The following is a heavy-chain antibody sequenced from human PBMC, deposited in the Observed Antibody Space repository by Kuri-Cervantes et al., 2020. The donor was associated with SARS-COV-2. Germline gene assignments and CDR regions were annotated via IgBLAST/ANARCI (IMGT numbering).Heavy chain of an antibody. V-gene: IGHV1-69*05. J-gene: IGHJ4*02. Sequence: SVKVSCKAGGTISSSAISWVRQAPGEGLEWMGGIIPIFGSTHFAQKFQGRLTITTDGSTSTAYMELSSLRSGDTAFYYCATKGYYGNSGYNYWGQGTLVTVSS. D-gene: IGHD3-22*01. CDR3: ATKGYYGNSGYNY. CDR1: GGTISSSA. CDR2: IIPIFGST.